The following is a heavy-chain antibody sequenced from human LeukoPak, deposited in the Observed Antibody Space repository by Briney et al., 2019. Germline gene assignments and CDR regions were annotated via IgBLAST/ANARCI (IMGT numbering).Heavy chain of an antibody. CDR2: IFYDGSMQ. CDR1: GFTFSNYA. Sequence: PGGSLRLSCAASGFTFSNYAMHWVRQAPGKGLEWVAVIFYDGSMQYYAGSVKGRFTISRDNSKNTLYLQVNSLRAEDTAVYYCARITTVTLNFDYWGQGTLVTVSS. D-gene: IGHD4-17*01. CDR3: ARITTVTLNFDY. J-gene: IGHJ4*02. V-gene: IGHV3-30*04.